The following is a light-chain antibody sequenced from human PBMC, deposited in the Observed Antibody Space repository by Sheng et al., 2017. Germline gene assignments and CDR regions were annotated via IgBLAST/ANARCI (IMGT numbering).Light chain of an antibody. CDR2: WAS. Sequence: DIVMTQSPDSLAVSLGERATINCKSSQSILYSSDNKNYLAWYQQKPGQPPKLLIYWASTRESGVPDRFSGSGSGTDFTLTISSLQPEDFATYYCLQHNSYPWTFGQGTKVGNQT. J-gene: IGKJ1*01. CDR1: QSILYSSDNKNY. CDR3: LQHNSYPWT. V-gene: IGKV4-1*01.